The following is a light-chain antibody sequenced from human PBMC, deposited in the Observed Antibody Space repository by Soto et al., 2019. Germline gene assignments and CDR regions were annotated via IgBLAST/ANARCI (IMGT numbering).Light chain of an antibody. CDR1: SSDVGGYNY. CDR3: SSYTSSSTLDV. V-gene: IGLV2-14*01. J-gene: IGLJ1*01. CDR2: EVS. Sequence: QSVLTQPAPVSGSPGQSITISCTGTSSDVGGYNYVSWYQQHPGKAPKLMIYEVSNRPSGVSSRFSGSKSGNTASLTISGLQAEDEADYYCSSYTSSSTLDVFGTGTKVTVL.